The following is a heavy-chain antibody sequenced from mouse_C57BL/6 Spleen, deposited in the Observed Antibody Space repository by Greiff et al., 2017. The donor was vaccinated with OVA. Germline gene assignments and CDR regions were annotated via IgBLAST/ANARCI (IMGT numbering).Heavy chain of an antibody. CDR2: IYPGNGDT. D-gene: IGHD1-1*01. J-gene: IGHJ3*01. V-gene: IGHV1-12*01. Sequence: QVQLQQSGAELVRPGASVKMSCKASGYTFTSYNMHWVKQTPRQGLEWIGAIYPGNGDTYYNQKFKGKATLTVDKSSSTAYMQLSSLTSEDSAVYFCARSGYYGSSYRAWFAYWGQGTLVTVSA. CDR1: GYTFTSYN. CDR3: ARSGYYGSSYRAWFAY.